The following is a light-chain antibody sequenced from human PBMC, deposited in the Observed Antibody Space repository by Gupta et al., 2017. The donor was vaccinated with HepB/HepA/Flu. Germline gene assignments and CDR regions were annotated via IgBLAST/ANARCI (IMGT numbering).Light chain of an antibody. Sequence: GQTVSITCQGDSLRSYYASWYQQKPGQAPVLVIYGKNNRPSGIPDRFSGYSSGNTASLTITGAQAEDEADYYGNSRDSRGNQLVFGGGTKLTVL. V-gene: IGLV3-19*01. CDR2: GKN. CDR3: NSRDSRGNQLV. CDR1: SLRSYY. J-gene: IGLJ2*01.